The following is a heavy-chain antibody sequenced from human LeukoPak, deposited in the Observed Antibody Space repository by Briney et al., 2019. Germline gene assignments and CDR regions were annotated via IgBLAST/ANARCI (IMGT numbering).Heavy chain of an antibody. J-gene: IGHJ4*02. CDR1: GFTFSSYA. Sequence: GGSLRLSCAASGFTFSSYAMHWVRQAPGKGLEWVAVISYDGSNKYYADSVKGRFTISRDNAKNSLYLQINSLRAEDTAVYFCARGTDWSPLDFDYWGQGALVTVSS. V-gene: IGHV3-30-3*01. CDR2: ISYDGSNK. D-gene: IGHD3-9*01. CDR3: ARGTDWSPLDFDY.